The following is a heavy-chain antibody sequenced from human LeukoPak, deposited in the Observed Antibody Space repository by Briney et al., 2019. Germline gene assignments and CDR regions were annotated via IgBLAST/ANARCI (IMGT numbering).Heavy chain of an antibody. Sequence: SVTVSCKASGGTFSSYAISWVRQAPGQGLEWMGRIIPILGIANYAQKFQGRVTITADKSTSTAYMELSSLRSEDTAAYYCARADSSSWYGYFDYWGQGTLVTVSS. CDR2: IIPILGIA. D-gene: IGHD6-13*01. J-gene: IGHJ4*02. CDR3: ARADSSSWYGYFDY. CDR1: GGTFSSYA. V-gene: IGHV1-69*04.